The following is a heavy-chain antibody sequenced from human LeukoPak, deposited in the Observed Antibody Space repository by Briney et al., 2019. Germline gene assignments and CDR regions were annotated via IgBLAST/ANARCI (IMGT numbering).Heavy chain of an antibody. Sequence: GGSLRLSCAASGFTFSSYAMSWVRQAPGKGLDWVSAISINGDTTYYADSVKGRFTISRDNSKNTLYLQMNSLRAEDTAVYYCAKPVGGSWYGFFDPWGQGTLVTVSS. CDR2: ISINGDTT. D-gene: IGHD6-13*01. CDR1: GFTFSSYA. V-gene: IGHV3-23*01. CDR3: AKPVGGSWYGFFDP. J-gene: IGHJ5*02.